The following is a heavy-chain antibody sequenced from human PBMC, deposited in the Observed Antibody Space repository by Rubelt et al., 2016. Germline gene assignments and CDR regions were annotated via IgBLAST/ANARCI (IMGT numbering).Heavy chain of an antibody. D-gene: IGHD3-22*01. J-gene: IGHJ4*02. CDR2: IIPIFGTA. V-gene: IGHV1-69*06. CDR3: ASTPTYDSSGYFRDY. Sequence: GGIIPIFGTANYAQKFQGRVTITADKSTSTAYMELSSLRSEDTAVYYCASTPTYDSSGYFRDYWGQGTLVTVSS.